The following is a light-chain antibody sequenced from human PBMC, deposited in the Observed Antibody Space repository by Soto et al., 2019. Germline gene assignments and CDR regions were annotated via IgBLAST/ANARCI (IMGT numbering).Light chain of an antibody. Sequence: EIVLTQSPATLSLSPGERATLSCRASQSISSYLAWYQQKPGQAPRLLIYDASNRATGIPARFSGSGSGTDFTLTISSLEPEDSAVYYCQQRSLWPVTFGQGTKLEIK. V-gene: IGKV3-11*01. J-gene: IGKJ2*01. CDR1: QSISSY. CDR2: DAS. CDR3: QQRSLWPVT.